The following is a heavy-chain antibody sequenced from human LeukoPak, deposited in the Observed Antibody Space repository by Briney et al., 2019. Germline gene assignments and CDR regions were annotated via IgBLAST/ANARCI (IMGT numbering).Heavy chain of an antibody. J-gene: IGHJ4*02. V-gene: IGHV3-21*01. CDR1: GFTFSSYS. Sequence: SGGSLRLSCAASGFTFSSYSMNWVRQAPGKGLEWVSSISSSSNYIYYADSVKGRFTISRDNAKNSLYLQMNSLRAEDTAVYYCARDSVIGGYFDYWGQGTLVTVSS. CDR2: ISSSSNYI. D-gene: IGHD3-16*02. CDR3: ARDSVIGGYFDY.